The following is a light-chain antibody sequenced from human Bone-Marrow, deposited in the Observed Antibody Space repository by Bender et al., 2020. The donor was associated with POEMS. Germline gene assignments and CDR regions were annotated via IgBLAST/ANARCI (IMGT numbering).Light chain of an antibody. CDR3: QAWDTYSVI. CDR1: DLGDKY. CDR2: QDT. Sequence: SYEVTQTPSVSVSPGRTASITCSGDDLGDKYVAWYQQKPGQSPVLVIYQDTKRPSGIPERFSGSNSGNTATLTISGTQAMDEADYYCQAWDTYSVIFGGGTKLTVL. J-gene: IGLJ2*01. V-gene: IGLV3-1*01.